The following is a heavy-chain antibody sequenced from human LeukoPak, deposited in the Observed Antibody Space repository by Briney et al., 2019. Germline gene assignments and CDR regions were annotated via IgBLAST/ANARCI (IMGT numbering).Heavy chain of an antibody. V-gene: IGHV3-30*02. CDR1: GFTFSSYG. CDR3: ATLQDIVVVPAAILRGFDY. D-gene: IGHD2-2*02. CDR2: IRYDGSNK. Sequence: GGSLRLSCAASGFTFSSYGMHWVRQAPGKGLEWVAFIRYDGSNKYYADSVKGRFTISRDNSKNTLYLQMNGLRAEDTAVYYCATLQDIVVVPAAILRGFDYWGQGTLVTVSS. J-gene: IGHJ4*02.